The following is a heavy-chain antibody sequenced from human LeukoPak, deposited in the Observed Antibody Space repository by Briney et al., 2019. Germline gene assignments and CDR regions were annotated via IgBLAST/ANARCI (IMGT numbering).Heavy chain of an antibody. CDR3: AREKRGYSYGLGYYYYMDV. J-gene: IGHJ6*03. Sequence: PSETLSLTCTVSGGSISSGTYYWSWIRQPAGKGLEWIGRIYTSGSTNYNPSLKSRVTISVDTSKNQFSLRLNSVTAADTAVYYCAREKRGYSYGLGYYYYMDVWGKGTTVTISS. D-gene: IGHD5-18*01. CDR1: GGSISSGTYY. CDR2: IYTSGST. V-gene: IGHV4-61*02.